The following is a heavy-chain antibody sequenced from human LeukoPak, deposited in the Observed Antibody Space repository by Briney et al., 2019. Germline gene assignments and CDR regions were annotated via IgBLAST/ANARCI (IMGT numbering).Heavy chain of an antibody. J-gene: IGHJ6*02. CDR2: FYSGGST. CDR1: GFTVSSNY. D-gene: IGHD4-23*01. CDR3: VGYYGGNSYYYYCGMDV. Sequence: GGSLRLSCAASGFTVSSNYMSWVRQAPGKGLEWVSVFYSGGSTYYADSVKGRFTISRDNSNKTLYLQMNSLRAEDTAVYYCVGYYGGNSYYYYCGMDVWGQGTTVSVSS. V-gene: IGHV3-66*01.